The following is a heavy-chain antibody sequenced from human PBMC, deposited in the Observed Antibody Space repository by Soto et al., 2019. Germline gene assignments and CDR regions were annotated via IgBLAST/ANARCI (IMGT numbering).Heavy chain of an antibody. J-gene: IGHJ4*02. V-gene: IGHV1-18*01. CDR2: ISVKNGNT. D-gene: IGHD2-8*01. Sequence: QVQLVQSGSEVKKPGASVKVSCKASGYFFTTYGISWVRQAPGQGLEWMGYISVKNGNTNYAQKFQGRATLTTDTSTTTAYMELRSLTSDDTAMYYCARDLATFGPGPNEFWGQGTLVTVSS. CDR3: ARDLATFGPGPNEF. CDR1: GYFFTTYG.